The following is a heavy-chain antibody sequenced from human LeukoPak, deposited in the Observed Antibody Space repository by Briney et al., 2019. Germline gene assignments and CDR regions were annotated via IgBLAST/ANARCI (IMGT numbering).Heavy chain of an antibody. D-gene: IGHD2-15*01. V-gene: IGHV3-23*01. CDR2: ISGSGGST. CDR1: GFTFSTYA. Sequence: GGSLRLSCAASGFTFSTYAMSWVRQAPGKGLEWVSVISGSGGSTYYADSVKGRFTISRDNSKNTLYLQMNSLRAEDTAVYYCAKGKAEYCGGGSCYLDYWGQGTLVTVSS. J-gene: IGHJ4*02. CDR3: AKGKAEYCGGGSCYLDY.